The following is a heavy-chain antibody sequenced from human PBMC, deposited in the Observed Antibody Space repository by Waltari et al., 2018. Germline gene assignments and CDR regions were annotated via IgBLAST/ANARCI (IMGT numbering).Heavy chain of an antibody. V-gene: IGHV4-39*01. CDR3: ARQPVSGYTSTWYPQGDLDC. J-gene: IGHJ4*02. CDR1: GGSINSATHY. CDR2: IFYSGKT. Sequence: QLRLQESGPGLVKPSETLSLTCTVSGGSINSATHYLGWFRPPPGKGLEWIGSIFYSGKTYFSPSLKSRGTLSVDTSKNQFSLKLTSVTAADTAVYYCARQPVSGYTSTWYPQGDLDCWGQGTLVTVSS. D-gene: IGHD6-13*01.